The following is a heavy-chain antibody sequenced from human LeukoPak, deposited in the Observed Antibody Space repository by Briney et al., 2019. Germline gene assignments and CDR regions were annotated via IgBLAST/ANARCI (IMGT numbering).Heavy chain of an antibody. V-gene: IGHV3-23*01. CDR2: ISGSGSST. Sequence: GGSLRLSCAASGFTFSSYAMSWVHQAPGKGLERVSAISGSGSSTYYADSVKGRFTISRDNSKNTLYLQMNSLRAEDTAVYYCARVLWELLGRGGSYYFDYWGQGTLVTVSS. D-gene: IGHD1-26*01. CDR1: GFTFSSYA. J-gene: IGHJ4*02. CDR3: ARVLWELLGRGGSYYFDY.